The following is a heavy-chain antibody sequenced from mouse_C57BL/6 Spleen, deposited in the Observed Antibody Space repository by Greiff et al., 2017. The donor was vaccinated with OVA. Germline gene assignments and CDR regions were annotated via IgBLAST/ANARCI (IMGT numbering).Heavy chain of an antibody. CDR1: GFTFSNYW. V-gene: IGHV6-3*01. D-gene: IGHD4-1*01. Sequence: DVKVEESGGGLVQPGGSMKLSCVASGFTFSNYWMNWVRQSPEKGLEWVAQIRLKSDNYATHYAESVKGRFTISRDDSKSSVYLQMNNLRAEDTGIYYCTGAGTHSLYAMDYWGQGTSVTVSS. J-gene: IGHJ4*01. CDR3: TGAGTHSLYAMDY. CDR2: IRLKSDNYAT.